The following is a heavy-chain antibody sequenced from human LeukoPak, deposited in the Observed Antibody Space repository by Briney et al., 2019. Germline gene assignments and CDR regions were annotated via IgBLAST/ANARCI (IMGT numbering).Heavy chain of an antibody. J-gene: IGHJ6*03. V-gene: IGHV4-39*07. D-gene: IGHD2-21*01. Sequence: PSETLSLTCTVSGGSISSSSYYWGWIRQPPGKGLEWIGSIYYSGSTYYNPSLKSRVTISVDTSKNQFSLKLSSVTAADTAVYYCARGAYSLEYYYMDVWGKGTTVTISS. CDR1: GGSISSSSYY. CDR2: IYYSGST. CDR3: ARGAYSLEYYYMDV.